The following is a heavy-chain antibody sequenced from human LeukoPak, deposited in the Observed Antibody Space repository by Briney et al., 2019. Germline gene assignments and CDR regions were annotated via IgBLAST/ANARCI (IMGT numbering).Heavy chain of an antibody. V-gene: IGHV1-69*05. CDR3: GRKAGDCGGGSCYSIDY. CDR1: GGSFSSEA. D-gene: IGHD2-15*01. Sequence: PSVKVSCKAFGGSFSSEAISWVRQARGQGLEWMGGIIPIFGTANYAQKSQGRVTITTDESTSTAYMEVRSLRSEDTAVYYCGRKAGDCGGGSCYSIDYWGQGTLVTVSS. J-gene: IGHJ4*02. CDR2: IIPIFGTA.